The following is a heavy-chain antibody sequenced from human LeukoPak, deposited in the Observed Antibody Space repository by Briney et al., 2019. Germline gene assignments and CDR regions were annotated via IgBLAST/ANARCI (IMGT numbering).Heavy chain of an antibody. D-gene: IGHD5-18*01. CDR2: IYYSGST. Sequence: SETLSLTCTVSGGSISSSSYYWGWIRQPPGKGLEWIGSIYYSGSTYYNPSLKSRVTISVDTSKNQFSLKLSSVTAADTAVYYCASGGRRYSYGPNWFDPWGQGTLVTVSS. J-gene: IGHJ5*02. V-gene: IGHV4-39*01. CDR3: ASGGRRYSYGPNWFDP. CDR1: GGSISSSSYY.